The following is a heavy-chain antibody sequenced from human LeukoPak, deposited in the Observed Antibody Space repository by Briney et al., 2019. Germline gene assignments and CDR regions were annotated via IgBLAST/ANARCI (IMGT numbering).Heavy chain of an antibody. V-gene: IGHV3-43*01. CDR2: ISWDAYIT. Sequence: GGSLRLSCAASGFTFDDYTMHWVRQVPGKGLEWISLISWDAYITAYADSVKGRFTISRDNSENSLYLQMSSLTGEDTALYYCGKGPAYSGHGIINDWGHGTLVTVSS. CDR1: GFTFDDYT. CDR3: GKGPAYSGHGIIND. D-gene: IGHD1-26*01. J-gene: IGHJ4*01.